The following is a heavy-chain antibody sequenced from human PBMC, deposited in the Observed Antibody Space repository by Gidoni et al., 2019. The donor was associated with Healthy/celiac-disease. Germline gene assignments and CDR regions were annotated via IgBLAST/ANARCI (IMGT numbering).Heavy chain of an antibody. V-gene: IGHV3-48*02. J-gene: IGHJ4*02. Sequence: EVQLVESGGGLVQPGGSLRLSCAASGFTFSSYSMNWVRQAPGKGLEWVSYISSSSTIYYADSVKGRFTISRDNAKNSLYLQMNSLRDEDTAVYYCARQPSWNNYWGQGTLVTVSS. CDR3: ARQPSWNNY. D-gene: IGHD1-1*01. CDR2: ISSSSTI. CDR1: GFTFSSYS.